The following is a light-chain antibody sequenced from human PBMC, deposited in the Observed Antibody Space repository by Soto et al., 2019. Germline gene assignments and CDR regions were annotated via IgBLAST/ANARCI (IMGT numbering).Light chain of an antibody. CDR3: QQRSNWTPT. CDR2: DAS. Sequence: EFVLTQSPGTLSLSPGERATLSCRGSQTVRNNYLAWYQQKHGQAPRVXIYDASNRDTGIPARFSGSGSGTEFTLTISSLEPEDFEVYYCQQRSNWTPTFGQGTKVDIK. CDR1: QTVRNNY. V-gene: IGKV3-11*01. J-gene: IGKJ1*01.